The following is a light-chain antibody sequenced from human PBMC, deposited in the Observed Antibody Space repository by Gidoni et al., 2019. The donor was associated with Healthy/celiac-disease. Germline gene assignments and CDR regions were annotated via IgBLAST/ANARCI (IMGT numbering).Light chain of an antibody. V-gene: IGLV3-1*01. Sequence: SYSLTQPPSVSVSPGQTASLTCSGDKLGDKYACWYQQKPGQSPVLVIYQDSKRPSGIPERFSGSNSGNTATLTISGTQAMDEADYYCQAWDSSNRVVVFGGGTKLTVL. CDR2: QDS. CDR1: KLGDKY. J-gene: IGLJ2*01. CDR3: QAWDSSNRVVV.